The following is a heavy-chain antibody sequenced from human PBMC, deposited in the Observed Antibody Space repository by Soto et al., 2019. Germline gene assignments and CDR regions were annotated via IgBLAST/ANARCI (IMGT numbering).Heavy chain of an antibody. D-gene: IGHD3-22*01. Sequence: SVKVSCKSSGGTFSSYALSWVRQAPRKGLEWMGGIIPIFGTANYAQKFQGRVTITADESTSTAYMELSSLRSEDTAVYYCARDLDYYDSSGYYVTGYWGLGTLVTVSS. CDR1: GGTFSSYA. CDR2: IIPIFGTA. J-gene: IGHJ4*02. CDR3: ARDLDYYDSSGYYVTGY. V-gene: IGHV1-69*13.